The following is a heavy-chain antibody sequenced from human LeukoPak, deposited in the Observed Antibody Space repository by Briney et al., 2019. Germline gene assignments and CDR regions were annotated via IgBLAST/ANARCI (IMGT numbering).Heavy chain of an antibody. CDR1: GFTFSSYE. V-gene: IGHV3-48*03. Sequence: PGGSLRLSCAASGFTFSSYEMNWVRQAPGKGLEWVSYISSSGSTIYYADSVKGRFTISRDNAKNSLYLQMNSLRAEDTAVYYCARAGDTYYYDSSGRIGYFDYWGQGTLVTVSS. J-gene: IGHJ4*02. D-gene: IGHD3-22*01. CDR3: ARAGDTYYYDSSGRIGYFDY. CDR2: ISSSGSTI.